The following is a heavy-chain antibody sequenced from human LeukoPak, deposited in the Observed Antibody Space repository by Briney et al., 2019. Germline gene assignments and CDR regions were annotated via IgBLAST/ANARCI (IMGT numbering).Heavy chain of an antibody. CDR2: ISYDGSKK. D-gene: IGHD5-12*01. J-gene: IGHJ6*02. CDR3: ARAQPYTSRGSIYYYYYNMDV. Sequence: HPGGSLRLSCAASGFTFSSYTMYWVRQAPGKGLEWVTVISYDGSKKYYAESVKGRFTISRDNSKNTVYLQMNSLRTEDTAVYYCARAQPYTSRGSIYYYYYNMDVWGQGTTVTVSS. V-gene: IGHV3-30*04. CDR1: GFTFSSYT.